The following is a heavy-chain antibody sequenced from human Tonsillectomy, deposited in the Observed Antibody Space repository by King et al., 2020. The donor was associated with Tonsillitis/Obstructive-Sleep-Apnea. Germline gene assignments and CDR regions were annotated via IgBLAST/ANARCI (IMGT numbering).Heavy chain of an antibody. Sequence: VQRVESGGGVVQPGRSLRLSCAASGFTFSSYGMHWVRQAPGKGLEWVAVISYDGSNKYYADSVKGRFTISRDNSKNTLYLQMNSLRAEDTAVYYCGTSMGKIYMDVWGKGTTVTVSS. CDR3: GTSMGKIYMDV. D-gene: IGHD2-8*01. J-gene: IGHJ6*03. V-gene: IGHV3-30*03. CDR2: ISYDGSNK. CDR1: GFTFSSYG.